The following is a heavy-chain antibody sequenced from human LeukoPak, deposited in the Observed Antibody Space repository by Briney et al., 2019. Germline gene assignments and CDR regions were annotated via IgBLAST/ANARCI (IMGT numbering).Heavy chain of an antibody. Sequence: SETLSLTCTVSGGSISSGGYYWRWIRQPPGKGLEWIGEINHSGSTNYNPSLKSRVTISVDTSKNQFSLKLSSVTAADTAVYYCARQRAVVVTDWGQGTLVTVSS. CDR2: INHSGST. V-gene: IGHV4-39*01. CDR1: GGSISSGGYY. J-gene: IGHJ4*02. CDR3: ARQRAVVVTD. D-gene: IGHD3-22*01.